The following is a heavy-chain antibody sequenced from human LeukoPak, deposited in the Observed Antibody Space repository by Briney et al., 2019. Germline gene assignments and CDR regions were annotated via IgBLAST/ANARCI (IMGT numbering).Heavy chain of an antibody. J-gene: IGHJ3*02. Sequence: ASVKVSCKASGYTFTSYDINWVRQATGQGLEWMGWMNPNSGNTGYAQKFQGRVTMTRNTSISTAYIELSSLRSEDTAVYYCAMGSSIASDAFDIWGQGTMVTVSS. CDR1: GYTFTSYD. D-gene: IGHD3-10*01. V-gene: IGHV1-8*01. CDR3: AMGSSIASDAFDI. CDR2: MNPNSGNT.